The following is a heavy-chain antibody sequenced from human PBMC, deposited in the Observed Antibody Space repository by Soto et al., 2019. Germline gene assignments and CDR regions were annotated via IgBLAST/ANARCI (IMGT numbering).Heavy chain of an antibody. CDR2: TYFRSRWYN. V-gene: IGHV6-1*01. J-gene: IGHJ4*02. Sequence: QTLSLSCAISGGSVSSNSAAWNLIRQSPSRGLEWLGRTYFRSRWYNDYAVSVKSRISVNPDTSKNQFSLQLKSVTPDDTAVYYCARTEGYFDYWGQGTLVSVSS. CDR1: GGSVSSNSAA. CDR3: ARTEGYFDY.